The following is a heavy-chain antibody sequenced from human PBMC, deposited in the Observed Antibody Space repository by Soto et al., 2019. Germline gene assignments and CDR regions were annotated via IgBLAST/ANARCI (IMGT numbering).Heavy chain of an antibody. CDR3: ARVNCSGGSCYLYYYYGMDV. Sequence: SVKVSCKASGGTFSSYTISWVRQAPGQGLEWMGRIIPILGIANYAQKFQGRVTITADKSTSTAYMELSSLRSEDTAVYYCARVNCSGGSCYLYYYYGMDVWGQGTTVTVSS. CDR1: GGTFSSYT. D-gene: IGHD2-15*01. CDR2: IIPILGIA. J-gene: IGHJ6*02. V-gene: IGHV1-69*02.